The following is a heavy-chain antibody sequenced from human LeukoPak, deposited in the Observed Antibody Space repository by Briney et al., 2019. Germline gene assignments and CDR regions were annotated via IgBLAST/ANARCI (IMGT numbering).Heavy chain of an antibody. J-gene: IGHJ6*03. CDR1: GYIFTSYN. CDR3: ARYSPNYYYMDV. D-gene: IGHD2-21*01. Sequence: ASVKVSCKASGYIFTSYNMNWVRQAPGQGLEWMGWMNPNSGNTGYAQKFQGRVTITRNTSISTAYMELSSLRSEDTAVYYCARYSPNYYYMDVWGKGTTVTVSS. CDR2: MNPNSGNT. V-gene: IGHV1-8*01.